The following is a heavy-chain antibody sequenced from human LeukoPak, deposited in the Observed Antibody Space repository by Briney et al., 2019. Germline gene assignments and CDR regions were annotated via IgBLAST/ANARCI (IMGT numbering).Heavy chain of an antibody. CDR2: INHSGST. J-gene: IGHJ5*02. CDR1: GGSFSGYY. V-gene: IGHV4-34*01. Sequence: SETLSLTCAVYGGSFSGYYWSWIRQPPGRGLEWIGEINHSGSTNYNPSLKSRVTISVDTSKNQFSLKLSAVTAADTAVYYCARNAGTTRYYYGSGSSNWFDPWGQGTLVTVSS. CDR3: ARNAGTTRYYYGSGSSNWFDP. D-gene: IGHD3-10*01.